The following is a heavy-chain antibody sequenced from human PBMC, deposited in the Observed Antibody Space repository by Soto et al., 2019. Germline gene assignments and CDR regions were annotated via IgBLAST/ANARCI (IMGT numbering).Heavy chain of an antibody. CDR1: GFTFSNYF. J-gene: IGHJ5*02. D-gene: IGHD1-1*01. V-gene: IGHV3-74*01. CDR2: ISGDGKTI. Sequence: EVQLVESGGGLVQPGGSLRLSCAASGFTFSNYFMHWVRQVPGEGLGWVSRISGDGKTISYADSVKGRFTISRDNAKNTLYLQMNSVRVEDTGVYYCARDYVPGIAGFDPGGKGTLVTVSS. CDR3: ARDYVPGIAGFDP.